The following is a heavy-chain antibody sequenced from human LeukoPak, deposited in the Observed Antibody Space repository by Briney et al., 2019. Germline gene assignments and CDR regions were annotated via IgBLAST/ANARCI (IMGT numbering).Heavy chain of an antibody. V-gene: IGHV4-31*03. CDR3: ARAGGFFSPLGY. CDR1: GGSISSGGYY. D-gene: IGHD3-10*01. CDR2: IYYSGST. J-gene: IGHJ4*02. Sequence: SETLSLTCTVSGGSISSGGYYWSWIRQHPGKGLEWIGYIYYSGSTYYNPSLKSRVTISVDTSKNQFSLKLSSVTAADTAVYYCARAGGFFSPLGYWGQGTLVTVSS.